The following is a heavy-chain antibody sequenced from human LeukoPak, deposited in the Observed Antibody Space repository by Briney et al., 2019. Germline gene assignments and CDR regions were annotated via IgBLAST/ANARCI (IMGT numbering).Heavy chain of an antibody. CDR1: GGSISSSNW. CDR2: IYHSGST. V-gene: IGHV4-4*02. J-gene: IGHJ3*02. Sequence: PSETLSLTCAVSGGSISSSNWWSWVRQPPGKGLEWIGEIYHSGSTNYNPSLKSRVTISVDKSKNQFSLKLSSVTAADTAVYYCARFTMIERPVRTDAFDIWGQGTMVTVSS. CDR3: ARFTMIERPVRTDAFDI. D-gene: IGHD3-22*01.